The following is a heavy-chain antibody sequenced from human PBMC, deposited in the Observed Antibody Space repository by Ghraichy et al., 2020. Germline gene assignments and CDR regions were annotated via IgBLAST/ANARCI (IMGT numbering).Heavy chain of an antibody. Sequence: GESLNISCAASGFTFTTYWMTWVRQAPGKGLEWVANIKKDGSEKNYVDSVKGRFTISRDNAKNSVSLQMNSLRADDTAVYYCARESWGPEIWGQGTMVTVSS. CDR2: IKKDGSEK. D-gene: IGHD3-16*01. CDR1: GFTFTTYW. J-gene: IGHJ3*02. CDR3: ARESWGPEI. V-gene: IGHV3-7*01.